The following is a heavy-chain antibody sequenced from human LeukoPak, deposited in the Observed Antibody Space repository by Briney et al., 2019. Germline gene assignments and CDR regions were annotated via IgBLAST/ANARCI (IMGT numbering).Heavy chain of an antibody. CDR2: AYYSGST. Sequence: SETLSLTCTVSGGSVTNYYWSWIRQPPGKGLEWIGYAYYSGSTNYNPSLKSRVIISVDTAKNQFSLNLTSATAGDTARYYCARVCCTSTSCPRKNAFDIWGQGTRVSVSS. J-gene: IGHJ3*02. D-gene: IGHD2-2*01. CDR3: ARVCCTSTSCPRKNAFDI. V-gene: IGHV4-59*02. CDR1: GGSVTNYY.